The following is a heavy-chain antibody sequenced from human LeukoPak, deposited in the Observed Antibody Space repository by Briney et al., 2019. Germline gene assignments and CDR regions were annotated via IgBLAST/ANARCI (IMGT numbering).Heavy chain of an antibody. J-gene: IGHJ6*03. V-gene: IGHV3-64*02. CDR2: ITSNGGYT. CDR1: GFTFSSYT. D-gene: IGHD1-26*01. CDR3: ARVKMGATVSDYYYYYMDV. Sequence: GGSQRLSCAASGFTFSSYTMHWVRQAPGKRLQSVSAITSNGGYTHYADSVKGRFTISRDNSRNALFLQMGGLRIEDMAVYYCARVKMGATVSDYYYYYMDVWGKGTTVT.